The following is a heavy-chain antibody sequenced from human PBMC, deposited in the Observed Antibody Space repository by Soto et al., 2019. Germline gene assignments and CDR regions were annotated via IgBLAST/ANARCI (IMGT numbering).Heavy chain of an antibody. CDR2: FGGSGGGT. CDR3: ARARGGNPWDYYGMDV. CDR1: GFTFANSA. D-gene: IGHD2-15*01. J-gene: IGHJ6*02. Sequence: GGSLRLSCAASGFTFANSAMNWVRQAPGKGLEWVSTFGGSGGGTYYADSVKGRFTISRDNSKNTLYLQMNSLRAEDTAVYYCARARGGNPWDYYGMDVWGQGTTVTVSS. V-gene: IGHV3-23*01.